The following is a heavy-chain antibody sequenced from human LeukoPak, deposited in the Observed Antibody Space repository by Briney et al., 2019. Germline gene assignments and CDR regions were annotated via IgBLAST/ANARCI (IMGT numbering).Heavy chain of an antibody. CDR1: GGSINTRSYY. CDR2: IYHSGRT. Sequence: SETLSLTCTVSGGSINTRSYYWGWIRQPPGKGLEWIGYIYHSGRTYYNPSLKSRVTISVDTSRNQFSLKVSSVTAADTAVYYCARTKGGGNSVDYWGQGTLVTVSS. V-gene: IGHV4-39*07. CDR3: ARTKGGGNSVDY. J-gene: IGHJ4*02. D-gene: IGHD4-23*01.